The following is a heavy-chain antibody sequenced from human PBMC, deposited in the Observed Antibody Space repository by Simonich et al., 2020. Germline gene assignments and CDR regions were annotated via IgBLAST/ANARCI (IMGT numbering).Heavy chain of an antibody. J-gene: IGHJ4*02. CDR1: GYTFTGSY. D-gene: IGHD5-12*01. CDR3: ASSKLATIDY. V-gene: IGHV1-2*02. Sequence: QVQLVQSGAEVQTPGASVKVSCQASGYTFTGSYMHWVRQAPGKGLEWTGWINPHSGGTNYAQKCQGRVTMTRDTSISTAYMELSRLRSDDTAVYYCASSKLATIDYWGQGTLVTVSS. CDR2: INPHSGGT.